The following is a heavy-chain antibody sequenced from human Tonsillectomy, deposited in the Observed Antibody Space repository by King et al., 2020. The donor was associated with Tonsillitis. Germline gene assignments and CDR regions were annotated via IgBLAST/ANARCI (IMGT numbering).Heavy chain of an antibody. CDR3: AKDQGAGYFDTGRGAFDI. CDR2: INTGSTYI. V-gene: IGHV3-21*01. CDR1: GFTFRNYD. J-gene: IGHJ3*02. D-gene: IGHD3-22*01. Sequence: QLVQSGGGLVKPGGSLRLSCATSGFTFRNYDMNWVRQAPGRGLEWVSSINTGSTYIYYADSVKGRFTISRDNAKNSLFLVLNSLRAEDTAVYFCAKDQGAGYFDTGRGAFDIWGQGTMVTVSS.